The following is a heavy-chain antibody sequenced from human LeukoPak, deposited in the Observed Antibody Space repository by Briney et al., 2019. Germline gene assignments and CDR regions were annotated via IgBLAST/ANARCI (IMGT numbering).Heavy chain of an antibody. CDR2: INPIFHTP. CDR3: ARGRTTGEFDY. D-gene: IGHD4-11*01. V-gene: IGHV1-69*05. Sequence: GSSVKVSCKASGGTFISHAISWLRQAPGQGLEWMGVINPIFHTPTYAKKFQGRLTITKDESMSTASMDLSSLISDDTAVYYCARGRTTGEFDYWGQGTLVTVSS. J-gene: IGHJ4*02. CDR1: GGTFISHA.